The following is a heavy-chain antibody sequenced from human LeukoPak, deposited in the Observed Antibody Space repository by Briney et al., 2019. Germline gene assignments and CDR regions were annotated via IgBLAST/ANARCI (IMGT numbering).Heavy chain of an antibody. Sequence: GGSLRLSCAASGLAFGSFGMNWVRQAPGKGLQWISYIGHSSSPIYYADSLKGRFTISRDNAKNSLYLQMNSLRVEDTAVYYCARAAFGSGPDYWGQGTLVSVSS. CDR3: ARAAFGSGPDY. D-gene: IGHD2-15*01. J-gene: IGHJ4*02. CDR2: IGHSSSPI. CDR1: GLAFGSFG. V-gene: IGHV3-48*01.